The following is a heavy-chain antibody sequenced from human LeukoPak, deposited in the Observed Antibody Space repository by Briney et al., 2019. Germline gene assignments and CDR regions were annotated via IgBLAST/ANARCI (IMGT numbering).Heavy chain of an antibody. J-gene: IGHJ4*02. CDR3: ARHDCTDGVCFKDFDY. Sequence: SETLSLTCAVYGGSFSGYYWAWIRQPPGRGLEWIGSVSYTGNTYYNPSLQSRVTLSVDTSKNHFSLTLTSVTAADTSVYYCARHDCTDGVCFKDFDYWGQGTLVTVSS. CDR2: VSYTGNT. D-gene: IGHD2-8*01. CDR1: GGSFSGYY. V-gene: IGHV4-39*01.